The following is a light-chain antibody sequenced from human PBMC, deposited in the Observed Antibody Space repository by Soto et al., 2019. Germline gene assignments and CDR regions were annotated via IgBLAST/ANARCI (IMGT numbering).Light chain of an antibody. CDR1: KNDIGVYDF. V-gene: IGLV2-8*01. CDR3: KSYAGSNPYV. J-gene: IGLJ1*01. CDR2: EVV. Sequence: QSALTQPPSASGSPGQSVTISCTGTKNDIGVYDFVSWYQHHPGKAPRLIIYEVVQRPSGVPDRFSGSKSGNTASLTVSGLQDADEADYFCKSYAGSNPYVFGSGTKATAL.